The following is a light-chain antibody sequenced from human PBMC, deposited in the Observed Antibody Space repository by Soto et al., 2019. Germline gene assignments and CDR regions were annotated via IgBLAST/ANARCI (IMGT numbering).Light chain of an antibody. Sequence: DIQMTQSPSSVSASEGDRVTITCRASQGISSRLAWYQQKPGKAPKVLIYGASTLQSGVPSRFSGSGSVTDFTLTISSLQPEVFATYYCQQVSTFPWTFGQGTKVEIK. CDR1: QGISSR. CDR3: QQVSTFPWT. J-gene: IGKJ1*01. CDR2: GAS. V-gene: IGKV1-12*01.